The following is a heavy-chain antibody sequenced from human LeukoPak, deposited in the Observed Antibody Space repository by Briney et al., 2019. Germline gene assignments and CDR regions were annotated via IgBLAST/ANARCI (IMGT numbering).Heavy chain of an antibody. CDR2: ISAYNGNT. CDR1: GYTFTSYG. J-gene: IGHJ3*02. V-gene: IGHV1-18*01. D-gene: IGHD2-21*01. Sequence: ASVKVSCKASGYTFTSYGISWVRQALGQGLEWMGWISAYNGNTNYAQKLQGRVTMTTDTSTSTAYMELRSLRSDDTAVYYCARGAYCGGDCLPHDAFDIWGQGTMVTVSS. CDR3: ARGAYCGGDCLPHDAFDI.